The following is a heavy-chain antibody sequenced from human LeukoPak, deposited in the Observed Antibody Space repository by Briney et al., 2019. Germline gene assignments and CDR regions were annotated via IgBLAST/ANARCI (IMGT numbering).Heavy chain of an antibody. J-gene: IGHJ6*03. CDR1: GSTLRNHA. Sequence: GKSLRLSCAASGSTLRNHAIHWVRQAPGKGLEWVTVISHAGGDDYYRDAVNGRVTFSRDNSKNTTLLQMNSLSPDDTAVYYCVGSPTYYYMDVWGKGTTVTVSS. D-gene: IGHD3-10*01. CDR2: ISHAGGDD. V-gene: IGHV3-30*04. CDR3: VGSPTYYYMDV.